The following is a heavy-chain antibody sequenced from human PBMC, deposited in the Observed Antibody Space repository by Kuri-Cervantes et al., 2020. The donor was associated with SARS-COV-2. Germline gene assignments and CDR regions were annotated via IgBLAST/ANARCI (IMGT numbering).Heavy chain of an antibody. CDR2: INPSGGST. J-gene: IGHJ4*02. D-gene: IGHD6-13*01. CDR1: GYTFTSYY. Sequence: ASVKVSCKASGYTFTSYYMHRVRQAPGQGPEWMGIINPSGGSTSYAQKFQGRVTMTEDTSTDTAYMELSSLRSEDTAVYYCARASRGEQLVDYWGQGTLVTVSS. CDR3: ARASRGEQLVDY. V-gene: IGHV1-46*01.